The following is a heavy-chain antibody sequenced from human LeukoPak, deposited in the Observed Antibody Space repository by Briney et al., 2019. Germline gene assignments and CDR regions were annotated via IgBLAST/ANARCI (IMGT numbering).Heavy chain of an antibody. CDR2: ITPSDSYT. CDR1: AYRFTTFW. D-gene: IGHD1-14*01. J-gene: IGHJ4*02. Sequence: GESLKISCKASAYRFTTFWISWVRQMPGKGLEWMGRITPSDSYTNYSPSFRGHVTISADKSSTTAYLQWSSLRAPDTAMYYCATSSGNNPFDYWGQGTLVTVSS. V-gene: IGHV5-10-1*01. CDR3: ATSSGNNPFDY.